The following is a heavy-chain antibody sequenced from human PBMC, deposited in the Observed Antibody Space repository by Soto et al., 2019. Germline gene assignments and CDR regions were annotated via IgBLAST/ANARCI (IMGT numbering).Heavy chain of an antibody. CDR3: ARSGTYSSSLSQYSGMDV. Sequence: QVQLVQSGAEVKEPGSSVKVSCKASGGTFADFIMNWVRQTPGQGLEWMGGIVPMFGTATYAEKFKGRVTISATGSTSTAYMELTSLISEDTAVYYCARSGTYSSSLSQYSGMDVWGQGTTVTVS. V-gene: IGHV1-69*01. CDR1: GGTFADFI. CDR2: IVPMFGTA. J-gene: IGHJ6*02. D-gene: IGHD6-6*01.